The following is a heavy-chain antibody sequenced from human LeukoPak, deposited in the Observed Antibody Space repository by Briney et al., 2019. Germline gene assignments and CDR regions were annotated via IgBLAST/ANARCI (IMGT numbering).Heavy chain of an antibody. CDR1: GGSFSGYY. J-gene: IGHJ4*02. CDR3: ARGRLKTTIDY. Sequence: SETLSLTCAVYGGSFSGYYWSWIRQPPGKGLEWIGEINHSGSTNYNPSLKSRVTISVDTSKNQFSLKLSSVTAADTAVYYCARGRLKTTIDYWGQGTLVTVSS. CDR2: INHSGST. V-gene: IGHV4-34*01. D-gene: IGHD1-26*01.